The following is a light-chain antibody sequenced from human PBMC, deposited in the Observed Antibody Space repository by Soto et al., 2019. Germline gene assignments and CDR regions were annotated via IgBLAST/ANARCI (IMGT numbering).Light chain of an antibody. J-gene: IGKJ4*01. CDR3: QKCKVAPFT. Sequence: ILMTQSPSSLSAFVGDRVTITCRASQDIGNFLAWYQQKPGKLPKLLIYAASTLQSGVPSRFIGSGSGTDFTLTISSLQPEDVATYYCQKCKVAPFTFGGGTKGEIK. CDR1: QDIGNF. CDR2: AAS. V-gene: IGKV1-27*01.